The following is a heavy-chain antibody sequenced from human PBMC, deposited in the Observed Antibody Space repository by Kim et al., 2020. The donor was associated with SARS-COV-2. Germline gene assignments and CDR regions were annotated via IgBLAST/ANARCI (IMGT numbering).Heavy chain of an antibody. V-gene: IGHV3-53*01. CDR3: ARGPVPRSYYYYYGMDV. J-gene: IGHJ6*02. Sequence: KGRFTISRDNSKNTLYLQMNSLRAEDTAVYYCARGPVPRSYYYYYGMDVWGQGTTVTVSS. D-gene: IGHD2-2*01.